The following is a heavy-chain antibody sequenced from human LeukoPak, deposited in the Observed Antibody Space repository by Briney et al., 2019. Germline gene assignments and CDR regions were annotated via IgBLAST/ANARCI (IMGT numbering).Heavy chain of an antibody. CDR2: ISAYNGNT. D-gene: IGHD5-24*01. V-gene: IGHV1-18*01. J-gene: IGHJ3*02. CDR3: ARDGETPGDTFDI. Sequence: ASVKVSCKAPGYTFTNYGISWVRQAPGQGLEWMGWISAYNGNTNNAQKLQGRVTMTTDTSTSTADIELRSLRSDDTAVYYCARDGETPGDTFDIWGQGTMVTVSS. CDR1: GYTFTNYG.